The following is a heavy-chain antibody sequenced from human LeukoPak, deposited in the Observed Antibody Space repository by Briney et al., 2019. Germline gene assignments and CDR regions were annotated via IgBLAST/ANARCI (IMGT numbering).Heavy chain of an antibody. J-gene: IGHJ4*02. D-gene: IGHD6-19*01. CDR3: ARGRSGQFVDY. CDR2: INSDGSST. Sequence: GGSLPVSCPCSGFTLLNFLLHCVGQAPGKGLVWVSRINSDGSSTSYADSVKGRVTISRDNAKKTLYLQMNSLKAEDTAVYYCARGRSGQFVDYWGQGTLVTVSS. CDR1: GFTLLNFL. V-gene: IGHV3-74*01.